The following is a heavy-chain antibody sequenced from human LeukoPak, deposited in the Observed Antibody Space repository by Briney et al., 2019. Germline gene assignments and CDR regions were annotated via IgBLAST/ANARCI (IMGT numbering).Heavy chain of an antibody. CDR3: ARRMCASGSHFDY. CDR2: IDWDDNK. Sequence: SGPTLVKPTQTLTLTCTFAGFAFSTTEVGVGWIRHPPGKALEWLAIIDWDDNKHNSPSLKSRLTITKDTSKNQVVVTMTHMDPVDTATYYCARRMCASGSHFDYWGQGTLVTVSS. J-gene: IGHJ4*02. D-gene: IGHD3-10*01. V-gene: IGHV2-5*02. CDR1: GFAFSTTEVG.